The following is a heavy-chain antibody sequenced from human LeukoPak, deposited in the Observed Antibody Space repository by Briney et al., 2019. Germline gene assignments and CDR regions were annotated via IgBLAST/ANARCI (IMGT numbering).Heavy chain of an antibody. D-gene: IGHD2-21*02. CDR2: VNPNSGGT. CDR3: ARGVVVTAPTFDY. CDR1: GYTFTGYY. J-gene: IGHJ4*02. V-gene: IGHV1-2*02. Sequence: ASVKVSYKASGYTFTGYYIHWVRQAPGQGLEWMGWVNPNSGGTNYAQKFQGRVTMTRDTSISTAYMELSRLRSDDTAVYYCARGVVVTAPTFDYWGQGTLVTVSS.